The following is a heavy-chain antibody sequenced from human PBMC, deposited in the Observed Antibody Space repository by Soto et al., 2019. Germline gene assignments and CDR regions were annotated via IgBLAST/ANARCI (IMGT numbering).Heavy chain of an antibody. CDR2: ISGSGGST. Sequence: GGSLRLSCAASGFTFSSYAMSWVRQAPGKGLEWVSAISGSGGSTYYADSVKGRFTISRDNSKNTLYLQMNSLRAEDTAVYYCAKAGSYYDSSGYYYPPRWDHWGQGTLVTVSS. J-gene: IGHJ4*02. CDR1: GFTFSSYA. V-gene: IGHV3-23*01. D-gene: IGHD3-22*01. CDR3: AKAGSYYDSSGYYYPPRWDH.